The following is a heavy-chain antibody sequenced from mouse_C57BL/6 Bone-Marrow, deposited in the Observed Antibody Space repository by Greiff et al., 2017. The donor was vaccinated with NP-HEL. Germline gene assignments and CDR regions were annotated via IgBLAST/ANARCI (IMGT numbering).Heavy chain of an antibody. D-gene: IGHD1-1*01. CDR3: ARARYYYGSLFAY. Sequence: VQLKESGGGLVKPGGSLKLSCAASGFTFSSYAMSWVRQTPEKRLEWVATISDGGSYTYYPDNVKGRFTISRDNAKNTLYLQMSHLKAEDTAMYYCARARYYYGSLFAYWGQGTLVTVSA. J-gene: IGHJ3*01. CDR1: GFTFSSYA. V-gene: IGHV5-4*01. CDR2: ISDGGSYT.